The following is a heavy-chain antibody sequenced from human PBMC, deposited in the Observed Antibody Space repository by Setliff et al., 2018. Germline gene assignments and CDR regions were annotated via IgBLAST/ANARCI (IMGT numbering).Heavy chain of an antibody. D-gene: IGHD5-12*01. CDR1: GFTFTNYA. CDR2: IGGGGDI. J-gene: IGHJ4*02. Sequence: GSLRLSCAVSGFTFTNYALHWVRQATGKGLEWVSAIGGGGDIYYLDSVKGRFTISRDDAKDSMYLQMNNLGVGDTAVYYCAVGRRDGYNHPFDYWGQGTLVTVPQ. CDR3: AVGRRDGYNHPFDY. V-gene: IGHV3-13*01.